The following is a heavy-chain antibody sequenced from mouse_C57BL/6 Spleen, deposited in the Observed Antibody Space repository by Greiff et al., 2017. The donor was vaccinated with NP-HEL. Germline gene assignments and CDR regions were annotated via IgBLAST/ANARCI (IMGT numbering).Heavy chain of an antibody. V-gene: IGHV1-74*01. J-gene: IGHJ2*01. CDR2: FHPSDSVT. Sequence: VQLQQPGADLVKPGASVKVSCKASGYTFTSYWMHWVKQRPGQGLEWIGRFHPSDSVTNYNQKFKGKATLTADKSSSTAYMPLSCLTSEDSAVDNCEMRDGYYFDYWGQGTPLTVS. CDR1: GYTFTSYW. CDR3: EMRDGYYFDY.